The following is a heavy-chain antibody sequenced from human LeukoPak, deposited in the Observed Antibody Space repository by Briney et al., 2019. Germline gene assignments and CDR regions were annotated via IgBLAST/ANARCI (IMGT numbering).Heavy chain of an antibody. CDR1: GGSISSYY. J-gene: IGHJ4*02. Sequence: SETLSLTCTVSGGSISSYYWGWIRQPPGKGLEWIGSIYYSGSTYYNPSLKSRVTISVDTSKNQFSLKLSSVTAADTAVYYCASDLGYCSSTSCYAFDYWGQGTLVTVSS. CDR2: IYYSGST. CDR3: ASDLGYCSSTSCYAFDY. V-gene: IGHV4-39*01. D-gene: IGHD2-2*01.